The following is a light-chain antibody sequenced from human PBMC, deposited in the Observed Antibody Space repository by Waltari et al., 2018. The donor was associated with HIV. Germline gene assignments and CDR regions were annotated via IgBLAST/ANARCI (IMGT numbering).Light chain of an antibody. CDR2: RAS. J-gene: IGKJ1*01. Sequence: DIEMTQSPSTLSASLGDTVTITCRNSENIGNWLAWYQMKPGKAPDLLIYRASTLKSGVPSRFSGRGSGTEFALTVRGLQPDDFGTFFCQQYNVYPWTFGQGTRVDLK. V-gene: IGKV1-5*03. CDR1: ENIGNW. CDR3: QQYNVYPWT.